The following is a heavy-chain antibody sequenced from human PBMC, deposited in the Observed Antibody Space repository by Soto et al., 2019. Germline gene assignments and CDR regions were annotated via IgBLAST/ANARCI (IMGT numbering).Heavy chain of an antibody. Sequence: GGSLRLSCAASGFTFTRYSMNWVRQAPGKGLEWVSSISSTTNYIYYADSMKGRFTVSRDNAKNSVYLDMNSLSAEDTAVYCCARESEDLTSNFDYWGQGTLVAVSS. CDR3: ARESEDLTSNFDY. CDR1: GFTFTRYS. CDR2: ISSTTNYI. V-gene: IGHV3-21*01. J-gene: IGHJ4*02.